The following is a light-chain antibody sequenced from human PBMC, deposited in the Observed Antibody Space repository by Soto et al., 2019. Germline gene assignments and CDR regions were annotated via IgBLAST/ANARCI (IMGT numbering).Light chain of an antibody. Sequence: QSVLAQPASVSGSPGQSITISCTGTSSDVGGYDYVSWYQLHPGKAPKRLIYSNNQRPSGVPDRISGSKSGTSASLAISGLQSEDEADYYCAAWDDSLNAYVFGTGTKVTVL. V-gene: IGLV1-44*01. CDR3: AAWDDSLNAYV. CDR1: SSDVGGYDY. J-gene: IGLJ1*01. CDR2: SNN.